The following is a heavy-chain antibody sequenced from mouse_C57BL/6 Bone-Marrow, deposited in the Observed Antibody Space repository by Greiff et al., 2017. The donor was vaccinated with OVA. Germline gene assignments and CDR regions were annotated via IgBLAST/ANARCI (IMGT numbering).Heavy chain of an antibody. J-gene: IGHJ1*03. CDR1: GYTFTSYW. CDR2: IDPSDSYT. Sequence: QVQLQQPGAELVKPGTSVKLSCKASGYTFTSYWMPWVKQRPGQGLEWIGVIDPSDSYTNYNQKFKGKATLTVDTSSSTAYMQLSSLTSEDSAVYYCARWLLWPHYFDVWGTGTTVTVSS. CDR3: ARWLLWPHYFDV. V-gene: IGHV1-59*01. D-gene: IGHD2-1*01.